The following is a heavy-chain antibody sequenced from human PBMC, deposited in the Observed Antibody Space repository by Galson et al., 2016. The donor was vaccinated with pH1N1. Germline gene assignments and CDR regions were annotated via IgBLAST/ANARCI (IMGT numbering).Heavy chain of an antibody. CDR3: ARYSSIGARAQDY. D-gene: IGHD6-6*01. V-gene: IGHV3-23*01. CDR1: GFTFSSYA. J-gene: IGHJ4*02. Sequence: SLRLSCAASGFTFSSYAMSWVRQAPGKGPEWVSGINSSGGSTYYADSVKGRFTISRDNSKNTMYLKMNSLRAEDTAVYYCARYSSIGARAQDYWGQGTLVTVSS. CDR2: INSSGGST.